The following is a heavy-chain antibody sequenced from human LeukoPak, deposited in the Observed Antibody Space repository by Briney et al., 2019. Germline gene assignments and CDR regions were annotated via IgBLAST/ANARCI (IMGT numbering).Heavy chain of an antibody. Sequence: PGGSLRLSCAASGFTFSTYAMNWVRQAPGKGLEWVSYISSSSSTIYYADSVKGRFTISRDNAKNSLYLQMNSLRAEDTAVYYCARDPGRGPFDYWGQGTLVTVSS. CDR2: ISSSSSTI. CDR1: GFTFSTYA. J-gene: IGHJ4*02. V-gene: IGHV3-48*01. CDR3: ARDPGRGPFDY. D-gene: IGHD1-26*01.